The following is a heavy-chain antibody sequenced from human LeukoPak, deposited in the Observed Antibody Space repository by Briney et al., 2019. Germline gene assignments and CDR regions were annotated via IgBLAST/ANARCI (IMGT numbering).Heavy chain of an antibody. CDR1: GFTFSSYA. V-gene: IGHV3-53*01. J-gene: IGHJ4*02. CDR2: IYSGGST. D-gene: IGHD3-22*01. CDR3: ARDGNYDSSGFDY. Sequence: GGSLRLSCAASGFTFSSYAMSRVRQAPGKGLEWVSVIYSGGSTYYADSVKGRFTISRDNSKNTLYLQMNSLRAEDTAVYYCARDGNYDSSGFDYWGQGTLVTVSS.